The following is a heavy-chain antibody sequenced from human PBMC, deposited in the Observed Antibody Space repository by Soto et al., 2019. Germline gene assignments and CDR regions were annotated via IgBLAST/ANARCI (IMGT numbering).Heavy chain of an antibody. Sequence: VQLLESGGGLVQPGGSLRLSCAAAGFTFTTYAMSWVRQAPGKGLEWVSVISGSGGSTHYADSVKGRFTISRDNSKNTLYLQMNSLRAEDTAVYYCAKDSVFYYGSGSPHYFDYWGQGTLVTVSS. J-gene: IGHJ4*02. CDR2: ISGSGGST. CDR3: AKDSVFYYGSGSPHYFDY. V-gene: IGHV3-23*01. CDR1: GFTFTTYA. D-gene: IGHD3-10*01.